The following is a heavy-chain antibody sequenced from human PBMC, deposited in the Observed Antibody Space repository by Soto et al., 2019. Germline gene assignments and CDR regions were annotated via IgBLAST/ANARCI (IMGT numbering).Heavy chain of an antibody. Sequence: PSETLSLSCTVSGGSISSSSYYWGWIRQPPGKGLEWIGSIYYSGSTYYNPSLKSRVTISVDTSKNQFSLKLSSVTAADTAVYYCAREGPISSPTFWDFWGQGTLVTVSS. V-gene: IGHV4-39*02. CDR1: GGSISSSSYY. D-gene: IGHD6-6*01. J-gene: IGHJ4*02. CDR2: IYYSGST. CDR3: AREGPISSPTFWDF.